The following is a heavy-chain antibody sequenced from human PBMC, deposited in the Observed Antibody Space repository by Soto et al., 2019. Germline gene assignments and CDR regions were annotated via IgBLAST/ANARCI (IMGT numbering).Heavy chain of an antibody. CDR2: MNPNSGNT. J-gene: IGHJ6*02. CDR1: GYTFPSYD. CDR3: ARGILSPNYGMDD. Sequence: ASVKVSCKASGYTFPSYDINWVRQATGQGLEWMGWMNPNSGNTGYAQKLQGRVTMTRXTXXSXXXMXLXXRRXEXTPTYYCARGILSPNYGMDDWGQGTTVTDSS. V-gene: IGHV1-8*01.